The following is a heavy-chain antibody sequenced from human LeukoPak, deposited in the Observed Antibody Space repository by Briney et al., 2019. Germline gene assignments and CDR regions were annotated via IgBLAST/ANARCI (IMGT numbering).Heavy chain of an antibody. V-gene: IGHV1-69*01. CDR1: GGTFSSYA. Sequence: ASVKVSCKASGGTFSSYAISWVRQAPGQGLEWMGGIIPIFGTANYAQKFQGRVTITADESTSTAYMELSSLRSEDTAVYYCARDWSGYDSVFFLDYWGQGTLVTVSS. J-gene: IGHJ4*02. D-gene: IGHD5-12*01. CDR2: IIPIFGTA. CDR3: ARDWSGYDSVFFLDY.